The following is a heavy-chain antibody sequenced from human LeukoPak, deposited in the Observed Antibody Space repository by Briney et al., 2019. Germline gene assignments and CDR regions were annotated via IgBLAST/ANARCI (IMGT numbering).Heavy chain of an antibody. Sequence: SETLSLTCTVSGGSISSGSYYWSWIRQPAGKGLEWIGRIYTSGSTNYNPSLKSRVTISVDTSKNQFSLKLSSVTAADTAVYYCAGRIAVAGFDYWGQGTLVTVSS. CDR3: AGRIAVAGFDY. D-gene: IGHD6-19*01. V-gene: IGHV4-61*02. J-gene: IGHJ4*02. CDR1: GGSISSGSYY. CDR2: IYTSGST.